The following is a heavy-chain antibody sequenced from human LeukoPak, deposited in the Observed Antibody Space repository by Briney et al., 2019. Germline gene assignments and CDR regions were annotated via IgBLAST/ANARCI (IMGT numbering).Heavy chain of an antibody. J-gene: IGHJ4*02. Sequence: ASVKISCKASGYTFTSYGISWVRQAPGQGLEWMGWITTYNGNTNYIQKLQGRVTMTTDTSTSTAYMELRSLRSDDTAVYYCARGPYYDSWSGAGYWGQGTLVTVSS. V-gene: IGHV1-18*01. CDR1: GYTFTSYG. D-gene: IGHD3-3*01. CDR2: ITTYNGNT. CDR3: ARGPYYDSWSGAGY.